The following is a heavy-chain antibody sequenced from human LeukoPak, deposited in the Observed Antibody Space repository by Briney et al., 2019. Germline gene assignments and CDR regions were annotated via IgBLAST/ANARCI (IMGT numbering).Heavy chain of an antibody. D-gene: IGHD6-13*01. J-gene: IGHJ4*02. CDR3: ARLAAAGHSDF. CDR1: GFTFSRYA. Sequence: PGGSLRLSCAASGFTFSRYAMHWVRQAPGEGLEYVSAISSNGRDTYYAASVRGRFSISRVNSNNTLYLQMSSLRPEDTAMYYCARLAAAGHSDFWGQGALVAVSS. CDR2: ISSNGRDT. V-gene: IGHV3-64D*08.